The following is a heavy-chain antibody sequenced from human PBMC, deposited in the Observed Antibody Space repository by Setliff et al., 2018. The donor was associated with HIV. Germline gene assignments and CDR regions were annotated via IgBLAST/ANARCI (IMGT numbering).Heavy chain of an antibody. J-gene: IGHJ4*02. V-gene: IGHV3-49*04. CDR1: GFIFGDND. D-gene: IGHD5-18*01. CDR2: IRSKAYGGTT. CDR3: TTIKSYGAFDF. Sequence: LRLSCTASGFIFGDNDMSWVRQAPGKGLEWVGSIRSKAYGGTTEYAASVKGRFTISRDDSKSIAYLQMNSLKTEDTAVYYCTTIKSYGAFDFWGQGALVTVSS.